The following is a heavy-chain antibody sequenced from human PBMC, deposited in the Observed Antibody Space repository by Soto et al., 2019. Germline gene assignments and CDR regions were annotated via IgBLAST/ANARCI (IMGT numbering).Heavy chain of an antibody. CDR3: ARETSLGYVDY. CDR2: IYYSGST. V-gene: IGHV4-39*01. Sequence: SETLSLTCTVSGGSISSSSYYWGWIRQPPGKGLEWIGSIYYSGSTYYNPSLKSRVTISVDTSKNQFSLKLSSVTAADTAVYYCARETSLGYVDYWGQGTLVTVSS. D-gene: IGHD2-2*01. CDR1: GGSISSSSYY. J-gene: IGHJ4*02.